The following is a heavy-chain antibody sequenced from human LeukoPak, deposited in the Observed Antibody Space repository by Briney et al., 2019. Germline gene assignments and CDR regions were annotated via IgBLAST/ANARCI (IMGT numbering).Heavy chain of an antibody. V-gene: IGHV4-59*01. CDR3: ARGIWELPLDY. D-gene: IGHD1-26*01. CDR1: GGSISSYY. CDR2: IYYSGST. Sequence: SETLSLTCTVSGGSISSYYWSWIRQPPGKGLEWIGYIYYSGSTNYNPSLKSRVTISVDTSKNQFSLKLSSVTAADTAVDYCARGIWELPLDYWGQGTLVTVSS. J-gene: IGHJ4*02.